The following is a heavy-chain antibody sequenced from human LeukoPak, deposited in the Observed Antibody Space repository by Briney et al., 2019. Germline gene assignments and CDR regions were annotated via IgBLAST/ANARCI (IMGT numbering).Heavy chain of an antibody. CDR2: LSGSGATT. J-gene: IGHJ4*02. V-gene: IGHV3-23*01. Sequence: GGSLRLSCAASGFTFDTYAMTWVRQAPGKGLEWVSGLSGSGATTYYAASVKGRFTISRDNSKNTLYLQMNSLRAGDTAVYYCAKATAYNSYYFDCWGQGTLVTVSS. CDR3: AKATAYNSYYFDC. D-gene: IGHD5-24*01. CDR1: GFTFDTYA.